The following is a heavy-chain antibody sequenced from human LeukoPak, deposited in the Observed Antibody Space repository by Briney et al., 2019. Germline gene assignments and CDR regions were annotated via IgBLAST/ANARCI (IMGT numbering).Heavy chain of an antibody. J-gene: IGHJ4*02. V-gene: IGHV4-34*08. D-gene: IGHD3-22*01. CDR2: INHSGST. Sequence: GSLRLSCAASGFTVSSNYMSWVRQPPGKGLEWIGEINHSGSTNYNPSLKSRVTISVDTSKNQFSLKLSSVTAADTAVYYCAGLTYYYDSSENYFDYWGQGTLVTVSS. CDR1: GFTVSSNY. CDR3: AGLTYYYDSSENYFDY.